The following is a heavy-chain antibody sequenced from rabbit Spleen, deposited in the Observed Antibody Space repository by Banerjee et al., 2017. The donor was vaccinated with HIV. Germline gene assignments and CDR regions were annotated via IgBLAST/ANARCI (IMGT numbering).Heavy chain of an antibody. CDR2: IYTGSDTT. Sequence: QSLEESGGGLVKPGASLTLTCKASGFSFNSSYYMYWVRQAPGKGLEWIGCIYTGSDTTWYASWAKGRFTISKTSSTTVTLEMTSLTVADTATYFCARDAAGREDFNLWGPGTLVTVS. V-gene: IGHV1S40*01. J-gene: IGHJ4*01. D-gene: IGHD4-2*01. CDR3: ARDAAGREDFNL. CDR1: GFSFNSSYY.